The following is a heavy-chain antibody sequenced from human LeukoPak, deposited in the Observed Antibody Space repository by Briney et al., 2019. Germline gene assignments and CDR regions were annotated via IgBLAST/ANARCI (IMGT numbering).Heavy chain of an antibody. J-gene: IGHJ4*02. CDR2: IYHRGST. V-gene: IGHV4-38-2*02. CDR3: ARLPYNYAIDY. Sequence: SETLSLTCTVSDYSISSDYYWGWIRQPPGKGLEWIGSIYHRGSTYYNPSLKSRVTISVDTSKNQFSLKLRSVTAADTAVHYCARLPYNYAIDYWGQGTLVTVSS. D-gene: IGHD5-18*01. CDR1: DYSISSDYY.